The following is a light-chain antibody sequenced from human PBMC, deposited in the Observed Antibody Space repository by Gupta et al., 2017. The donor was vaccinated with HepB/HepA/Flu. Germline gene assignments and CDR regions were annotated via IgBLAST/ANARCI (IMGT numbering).Light chain of an antibody. CDR2: KAS. CDR3: QQYNAFPT. V-gene: IGKV1-5*03. CDR1: QSIGSW. Sequence: DIQMTQSPSTLSASIGDEITITCRASQSIGSWLAWYQQTPGKAPKLLIYKASSLQSAVPSRFSGSGSGTEFTLTISSLQPDDFATYYCQQYNAFPTFGQGTKVEIK. J-gene: IGKJ1*01.